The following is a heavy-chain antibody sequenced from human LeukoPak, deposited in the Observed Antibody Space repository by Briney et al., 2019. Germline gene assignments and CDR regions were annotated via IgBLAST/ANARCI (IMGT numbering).Heavy chain of an antibody. CDR1: GFTFSSYS. J-gene: IGHJ6*03. CDR3: TATPPMVLLWFGELTLSYYYYMDV. Sequence: GGSLRLSCAASGFTFSSYSMSWVRQAPGKGLEWVGRIKSKTDGGTTDYAAPVKGRFTISRDDSKNTLYLQMNSLKTEDTAVYYCTATPPMVLLWFGELTLSYYYYMDVWGKGTTVTVSS. D-gene: IGHD3-10*01. V-gene: IGHV3-15*01. CDR2: IKSKTDGGTT.